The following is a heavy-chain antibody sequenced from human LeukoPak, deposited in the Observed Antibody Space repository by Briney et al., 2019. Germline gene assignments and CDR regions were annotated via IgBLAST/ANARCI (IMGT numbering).Heavy chain of an antibody. CDR3: AGESIAVAGAPFDY. V-gene: IGHV3-48*03. D-gene: IGHD6-19*01. CDR1: GFAFSSYE. CDR2: ISSGSTI. Sequence: GGSLRLSCAASGFAFSSYEMNWVRQAPGKGPEWVSYISSGSTIYDADSVKGRFTISRDNAKNSLYLQMNSLRAEDTAVYYCAGESIAVAGAPFDYWGQGTLVTVSS. J-gene: IGHJ4*02.